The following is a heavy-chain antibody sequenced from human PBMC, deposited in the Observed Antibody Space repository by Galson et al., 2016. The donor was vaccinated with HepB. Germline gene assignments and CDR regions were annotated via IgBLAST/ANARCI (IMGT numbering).Heavy chain of an antibody. D-gene: IGHD3-10*01. Sequence: QSGAEVKKPGESLKISCEASGYSFVTYWIGWVRQMPGKGLEWMGIIYPGDSNTRYSPSFQGQVTISADKSISTAYLQWSSLKASDTAIYYCARHGHIESESYRGSMDVWGQGTTVTVSS. CDR1: GYSFVTYW. CDR3: ARHGHIESESYRGSMDV. J-gene: IGHJ6*02. V-gene: IGHV5-51*01. CDR2: IYPGDSNT.